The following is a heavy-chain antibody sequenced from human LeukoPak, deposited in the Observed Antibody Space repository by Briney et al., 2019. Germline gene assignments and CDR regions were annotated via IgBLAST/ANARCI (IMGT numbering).Heavy chain of an antibody. CDR2: IRVYNGNT. D-gene: IGHD5-24*01. CDR1: GYTFTSYG. V-gene: IGHV1-18*01. CDR3: ARVGDGYNPYY. Sequence: ASVKVSCKASGYTFTSYGISWVRQAPGQGLEWMGWIRVYNGNTNYAQNFQGRVTMTTDTSTSTAYMELRSLRSDDTAVYYCARVGDGYNPYYWGQGTLVTVSS. J-gene: IGHJ4*02.